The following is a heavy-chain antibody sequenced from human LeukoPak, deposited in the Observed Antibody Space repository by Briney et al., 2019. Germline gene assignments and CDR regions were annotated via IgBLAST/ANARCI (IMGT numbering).Heavy chain of an antibody. J-gene: IGHJ4*02. V-gene: IGHV1-69*13. D-gene: IGHD1-14*01. CDR3: AKDHTIRSFDS. Sequence: GASMKVSCKASGGTFSSYAISWVRQTPGQGLEWMGGIIPIFGTANYAQKFQGRVTITADESTSTAYMELSSLRSEDTAVYYCAKDHTIRSFDSWGQGTLVTVSS. CDR2: IIPIFGTA. CDR1: GGTFSSYA.